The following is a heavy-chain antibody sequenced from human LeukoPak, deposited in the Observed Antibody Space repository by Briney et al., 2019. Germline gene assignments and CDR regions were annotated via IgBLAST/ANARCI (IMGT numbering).Heavy chain of an antibody. V-gene: IGHV3-30-3*01. J-gene: IGHJ4*02. CDR1: GFTFSSYA. D-gene: IGHD6-19*01. Sequence: GGSLRLSCAASGFTFSSYATHWVRQAPGKGLEWVAVISYDGSNKYYADSVKGRFTISRDNSKNTLYLQMNSLRAEDTAVYYCARFPYSSGWYSRYFDYWGQGTLVTVSS. CDR3: ARFPYSSGWYSRYFDY. CDR2: ISYDGSNK.